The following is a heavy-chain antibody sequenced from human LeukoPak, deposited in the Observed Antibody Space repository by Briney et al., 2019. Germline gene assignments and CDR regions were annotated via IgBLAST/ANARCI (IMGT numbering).Heavy chain of an antibody. Sequence: GGSLRLSCAASGFTFSSYEMNWVRQAPGKGLEWVSYISSSGSTIYYADSVKGRFTISRDNSKNSLYLQMNSLRTEDTALYYCAKGSGQLGYWGQGTLVTVSS. V-gene: IGHV3-48*03. CDR2: ISSSGSTI. CDR3: AKGSGQLGY. J-gene: IGHJ4*02. D-gene: IGHD6-6*01. CDR1: GFTFSSYE.